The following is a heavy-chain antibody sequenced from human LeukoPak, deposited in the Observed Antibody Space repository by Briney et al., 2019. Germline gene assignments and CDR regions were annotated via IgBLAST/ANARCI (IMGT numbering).Heavy chain of an antibody. J-gene: IGHJ3*01. Sequence: NLGESLKISCKVSGYSFTSYCIGWVHQMPGKGLEWMGIIYPGDSGPTYSPSFQGQVTISVDKSINTAYLQWSSLQASDTATYYCGMSGDRVPLQDDVFYVWGQGTMVTVST. CDR1: GYSFTSYC. CDR3: GMSGDRVPLQDDVFYV. CDR2: IYPGDSGP. D-gene: IGHD1-26*01. V-gene: IGHV5-51*07.